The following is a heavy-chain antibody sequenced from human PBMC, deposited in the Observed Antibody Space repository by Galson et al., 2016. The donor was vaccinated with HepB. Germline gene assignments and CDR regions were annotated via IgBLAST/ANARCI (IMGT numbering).Heavy chain of an antibody. CDR3: ARGDRHSSSWWGFDY. CDR2: ISYDGRKK. CDR1: GFIFSNFG. Sequence: SLRLSCAASGFIFSNFGMHWVRQAPGKGLEWVALISYDGRKKYYADSVKGRFTISRDNSKNTYLQMDSLRAEDTAVYYCARGDRHSSSWWGFDYWGQGTLVTVSS. V-gene: IGHV3-30*04. J-gene: IGHJ4*02. D-gene: IGHD6-13*01.